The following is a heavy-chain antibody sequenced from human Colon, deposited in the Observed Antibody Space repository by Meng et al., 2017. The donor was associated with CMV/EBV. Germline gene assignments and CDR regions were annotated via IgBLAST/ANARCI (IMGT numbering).Heavy chain of an antibody. CDR3: ARGLRSSWYEYYFDY. V-gene: IGHV1-2*02. D-gene: IGHD6-13*01. Sequence: ASVQVSCKTSGYTFTGYFIHLVRQAPGQGPEWMGCINPDTGATNSAHKFPDRVTMTRETSISTAFMDLSTLRSDDTAVYYCARGLRSSWYEYYFDYWAQGTLVTVSS. CDR2: INPDTGAT. CDR1: GYTFTGYF. J-gene: IGHJ4*02.